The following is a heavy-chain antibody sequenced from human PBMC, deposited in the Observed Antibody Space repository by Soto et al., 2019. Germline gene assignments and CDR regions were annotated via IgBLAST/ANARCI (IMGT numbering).Heavy chain of an antibody. CDR3: VSQRTTVIIQAYFDY. J-gene: IGHJ4*02. D-gene: IGHD4-4*01. Sequence: SETLSLTCTVSGGSVTNSSYYWGWIRQSPGKGLEWIGSVYYRGRSYSKSSVKSRVTISVETSKNQFSLNLNSVTASDTAVYFCVSQRTTVIIQAYFDYCGQGALVTVSS. V-gene: IGHV4-39*01. CDR1: GGSVTNSSYY. CDR2: VYYRGRS.